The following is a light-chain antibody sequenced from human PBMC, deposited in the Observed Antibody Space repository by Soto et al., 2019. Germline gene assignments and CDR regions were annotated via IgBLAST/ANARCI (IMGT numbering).Light chain of an antibody. Sequence: QSALTQPPSASGSPGQSVTISCTGTSSDVGGYNYVSWYQQHPGKAPKLMVYDVTKRPSGVPDRFSGSKSGNTASLTVSGLQAEDEADYYCSSYAGSVLFGGGTKLTVL. CDR3: SSYAGSVL. CDR1: SSDVGGYNY. J-gene: IGLJ2*01. CDR2: DVT. V-gene: IGLV2-8*01.